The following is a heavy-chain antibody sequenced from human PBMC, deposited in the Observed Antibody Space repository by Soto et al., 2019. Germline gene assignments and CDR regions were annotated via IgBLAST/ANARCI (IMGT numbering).Heavy chain of an antibody. CDR3: AREVVVAAADAFDI. D-gene: IGHD2-15*01. J-gene: IGHJ3*02. CDR2: ISSSGSTI. V-gene: IGHV3-11*01. Sequence: GGSLRLSCAASGFTFSDYYMSWIRQAPGKGLEWVSYISSSGSTIYYADSVKGRFTISRDNAKNSLYLQMNSLRAEDTAVYYCAREVVVAAADAFDIWGQGTMVTVSS. CDR1: GFTFSDYY.